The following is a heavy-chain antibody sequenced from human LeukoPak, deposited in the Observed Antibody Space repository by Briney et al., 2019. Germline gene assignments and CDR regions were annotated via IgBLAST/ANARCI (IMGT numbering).Heavy chain of an antibody. Sequence: GGSLRLSCAASGFSVSSNYMTWVRQAPGKGLEWVSVIHSGGRAYYADSVKGRFTTSSDNSKNTLDLQMNSLSVEDTAVYYCVGVETITMVRGASGDVWGKGTTVTVSS. D-gene: IGHD3-10*01. CDR2: IHSGGRA. J-gene: IGHJ6*04. V-gene: IGHV3-66*02. CDR1: GFSVSSNY. CDR3: VGVETITMVRGASGDV.